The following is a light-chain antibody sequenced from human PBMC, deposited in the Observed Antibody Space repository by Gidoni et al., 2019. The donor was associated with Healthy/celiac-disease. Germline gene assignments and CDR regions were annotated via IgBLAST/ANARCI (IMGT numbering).Light chain of an antibody. CDR3: NSRDSSGSWV. V-gene: IGLV3-19*01. J-gene: IGLJ2*01. CDR2: GKN. CDR1: SLRSYY. Sequence: SSELTQDPAVSVALGQTVRITCLGDSLRSYYASWYQQKPGQAPVLVIYGKNNRPSGIPDRFSGSSSGHTASLTITGAQAEDEADYYCNSRDSSGSWVFGGGTKLTVL.